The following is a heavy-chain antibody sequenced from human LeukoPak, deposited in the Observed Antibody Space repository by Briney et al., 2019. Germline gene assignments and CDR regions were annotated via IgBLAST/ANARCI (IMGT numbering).Heavy chain of an antibody. J-gene: IGHJ4*02. CDR2: INPNSGGT. V-gene: IGHV1-2*02. CDR3: ARDPSIAVAGTFDY. CDR1: GYTFTGYY. Sequence: APVKVSCKASGYTFTGYYMHWVRQAPGQGLEWMGWINPNSGGTNYAQKFQGRVTMTRDTSISTAYMELSRLRSDDTAVYYCARDPSIAVAGTFDYWGQGTLVTVSS. D-gene: IGHD6-19*01.